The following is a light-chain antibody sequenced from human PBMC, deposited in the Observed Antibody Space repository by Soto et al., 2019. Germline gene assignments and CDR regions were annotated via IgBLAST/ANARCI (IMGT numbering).Light chain of an antibody. CDR2: GAS. J-gene: IGKJ5*01. V-gene: IGKV3-20*01. CDR3: QQYGSSPSIT. Sequence: EIVLTQSPGTLSLSPGEGATLSCRASQSVSSSYLAWYQQKPCQAPRFLIYGASTRANGIPDRFSGSGSGTDFTLTISRLEPEDFAVYYCQQYGSSPSITFGQGTRVEIK. CDR1: QSVSSSY.